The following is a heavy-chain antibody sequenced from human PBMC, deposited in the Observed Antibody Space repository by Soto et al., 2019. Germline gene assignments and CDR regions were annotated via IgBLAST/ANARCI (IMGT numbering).Heavy chain of an antibody. Sequence: GGSLRLSCAASGFTFSHYAMSCVRQAPGKGLEWVSAISGSGDATYYADSVKGRFTISRDNSQNTLYLQMNSLRAEDTAVYYCAKIPTVTTSYYFGMDDWGPGTTVTVSS. D-gene: IGHD4-17*01. CDR1: GFTFSHYA. J-gene: IGHJ6*02. V-gene: IGHV3-23*01. CDR2: ISGSGDAT. CDR3: AKIPTVTTSYYFGMDD.